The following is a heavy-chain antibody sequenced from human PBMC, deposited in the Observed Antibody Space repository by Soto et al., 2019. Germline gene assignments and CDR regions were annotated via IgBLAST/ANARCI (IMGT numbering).Heavy chain of an antibody. V-gene: IGHV3-23*01. CDR3: AKDGEKYSQHHNWFDP. CDR2: ISGSGGST. J-gene: IGHJ5*02. D-gene: IGHD6-6*01. Sequence: EVQLLESGGGLVQPGGSLRLSCAASGFTFSSYAMSWVRQAPGKGLEWVSAISGSGGSTYYADSVKGRFTISRDNSKNTQYLQMNSLRAEDTAVYYCAKDGEKYSQHHNWFDPWGQGTLVTVSS. CDR1: GFTFSSYA.